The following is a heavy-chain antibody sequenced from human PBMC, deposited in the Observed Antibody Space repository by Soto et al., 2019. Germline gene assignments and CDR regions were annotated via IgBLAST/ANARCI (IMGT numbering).Heavy chain of an antibody. CDR1: GFTFSTYA. CDR2: IGDSEGETT. D-gene: IGHD2-15*01. J-gene: IGHJ5*01. CDR3: AKGYCGGGRCYDLDNWFDS. V-gene: IGHV3-23*01. Sequence: EVQLLESGGGLVQPGGSLRLSCAASGFTFSTYAMTWVRHAPGKGPEWVSRIGDSEGETTHYADSVKGRFTISSDNAKNTLYLQMNSRRVEDTAIYYCAKGYCGGGRCYDLDNWFDSWGQGTRVTVSS.